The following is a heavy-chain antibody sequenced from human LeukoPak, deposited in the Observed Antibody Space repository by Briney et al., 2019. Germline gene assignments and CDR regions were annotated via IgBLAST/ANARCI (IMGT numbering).Heavy chain of an antibody. CDR1: GFTFSSYA. V-gene: IGHV3-48*01. D-gene: IGHD3-10*01. J-gene: IGHJ4*02. CDR2: ISSSSNII. Sequence: GGSLRLSCAASGFTFSSYAMNWVRQPPGKGLQWVSYISSSSNIIYYADSVKGRFTISRDNAKNSLFLQMNSLRAEDTAVYYCARDFAREFTIDYWGQGTLVTVSS. CDR3: ARDFAREFTIDY.